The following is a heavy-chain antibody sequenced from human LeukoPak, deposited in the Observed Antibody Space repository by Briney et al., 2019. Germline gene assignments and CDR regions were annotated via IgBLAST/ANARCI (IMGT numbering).Heavy chain of an antibody. Sequence: VASVKVSCKASGYTFTSYGISWVRQAPGQGLEWMGWISAYNGNTNYAQKLQGRVTMTTDTSTSTAYMELRSLRSDDTAVDYCARTPRDYYDSSGYYYQDYWGQGTLVTVSS. J-gene: IGHJ4*02. CDR3: ARTPRDYYDSSGYYYQDY. D-gene: IGHD3-22*01. CDR2: ISAYNGNT. V-gene: IGHV1-18*01. CDR1: GYTFTSYG.